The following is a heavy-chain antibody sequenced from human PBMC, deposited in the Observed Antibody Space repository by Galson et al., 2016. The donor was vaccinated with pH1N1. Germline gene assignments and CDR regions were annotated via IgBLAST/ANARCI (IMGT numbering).Heavy chain of an antibody. Sequence: SVKVSCKASGYTFTSYGINWVRQAPGQGLEWMGWISAYNGNTNYAQKLQGRVTMTTDTSTTTAYMELRNLRSDDTAVYYCARDPGWWVAYMDVWGKGTTVTVSS. CDR3: ARDPGWWVAYMDV. CDR1: GYTFTSYG. D-gene: IGHD2-15*01. V-gene: IGHV1-18*01. J-gene: IGHJ6*03. CDR2: ISAYNGNT.